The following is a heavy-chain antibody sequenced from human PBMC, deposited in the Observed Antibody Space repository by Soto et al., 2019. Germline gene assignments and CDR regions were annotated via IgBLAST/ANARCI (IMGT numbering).Heavy chain of an antibody. Sequence: QVQLVQSGAEVKKPGASVKVSCKASGYTFTSYGISWVRQAPGQGLEWMGWISAYNGNTNYAQKLQGRVTMTTDTSTSTAYMELRSPRSDDTAVYYCAREQLELRIYYYYGMDVWGQGTTVTVSS. J-gene: IGHJ6*02. CDR1: GYTFTSYG. CDR3: AREQLELRIYYYYGMDV. CDR2: ISAYNGNT. V-gene: IGHV1-18*01. D-gene: IGHD1-7*01.